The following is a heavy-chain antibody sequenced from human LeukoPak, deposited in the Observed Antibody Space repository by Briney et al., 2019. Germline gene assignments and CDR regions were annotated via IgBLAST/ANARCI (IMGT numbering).Heavy chain of an antibody. CDR2: IYHSGST. D-gene: IGHD6-13*01. V-gene: IGHV4-30-2*01. Sequence: SETLSLTCAVSGGSISRGGYSWSWIRQPPGTGLEWIGYIYHSGSTYYNPSLKSRVTISVDRSKNQFSLKLSSVTAADTAVYYCARDLRSSSWYYFDYWGQGTLVTVSS. CDR3: ARDLRSSSWYYFDY. J-gene: IGHJ4*02. CDR1: GGSISRGGYS.